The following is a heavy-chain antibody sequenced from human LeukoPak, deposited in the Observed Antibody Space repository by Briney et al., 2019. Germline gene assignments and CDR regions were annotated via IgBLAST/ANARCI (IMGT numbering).Heavy chain of an antibody. CDR1: GGSFSGYY. J-gene: IGHJ5*02. Sequence: PETLSLTCAVYGGSFSGYYWSWIRQPPGKGLEWIGEINHSGSTNYNPSLKSRVTISVDTSKNQFSLKLSSVTAADTAVYYCARGESIAVAGTGHWFDPWGQGTLVTVSS. D-gene: IGHD6-19*01. V-gene: IGHV4-34*01. CDR3: ARGESIAVAGTGHWFDP. CDR2: INHSGST.